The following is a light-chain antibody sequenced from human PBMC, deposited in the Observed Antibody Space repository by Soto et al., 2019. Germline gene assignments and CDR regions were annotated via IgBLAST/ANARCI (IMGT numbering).Light chain of an antibody. CDR2: GAS. J-gene: IGKJ1*01. Sequence: EIVLTQSPGTLSLSPGERATLSCRASQSVSSSYLAWYQQKPGQAPRLLIYGASSRATGIPDRFSGSGSGTDFTLTIRRMATEDFAVYYCQQYGSSPWTFGQGTKVDIK. V-gene: IGKV3-20*01. CDR3: QQYGSSPWT. CDR1: QSVSSSY.